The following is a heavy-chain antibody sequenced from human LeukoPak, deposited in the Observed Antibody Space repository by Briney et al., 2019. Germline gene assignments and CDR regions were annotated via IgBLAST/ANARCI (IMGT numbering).Heavy chain of an antibody. CDR2: ISYDGSNK. D-gene: IGHD2-15*01. J-gene: IGHJ4*02. V-gene: IGHV3-30*04. CDR3: ARGGGDYCSGGSCPTYHFDY. CDR1: GFTFSSYA. Sequence: GRSLRLSCAASGFTFSSYAMHWVRQAPGKGLEWVALISYDGSNKYYADSVKGRFTISRDNSKNTLYLQMNSLRAEDTAVYYCARGGGDYCSGGSCPTYHFDYWGQGTLVTVSS.